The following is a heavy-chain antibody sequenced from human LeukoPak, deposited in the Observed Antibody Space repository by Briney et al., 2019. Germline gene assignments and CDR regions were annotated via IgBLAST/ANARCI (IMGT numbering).Heavy chain of an antibody. CDR1: GGTFSSYA. Sequence: ASVKVSCKASGGTFSSYAISWVRQAPGQGLEWMGGIIPIFGTANYAQKFQGRVTITADESTSTAYMELSSLRSEDTAVYYCARGRQLERLYAFDIWGQGTMVTVSS. J-gene: IGHJ3*02. D-gene: IGHD1-1*01. CDR2: IIPIFGTA. CDR3: ARGRQLERLYAFDI. V-gene: IGHV1-69*13.